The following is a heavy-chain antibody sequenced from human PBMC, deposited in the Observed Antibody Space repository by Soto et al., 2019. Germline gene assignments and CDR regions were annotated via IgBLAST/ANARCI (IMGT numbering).Heavy chain of an antibody. CDR1: GFTFTTYP. Sequence: GGSLRLSCSASGFTFTTYPMYWVRQAPGKGLEFVSTISSDGGSTYYADSVKGRFTISRDNSRNTLYLQMSSLRAEDTAVYYCARETYRGFYFDYWGQGTLVTVSS. J-gene: IGHJ4*02. CDR3: ARETYRGFYFDY. CDR2: ISSDGGST. V-gene: IGHV3-64D*06. D-gene: IGHD4-4*01.